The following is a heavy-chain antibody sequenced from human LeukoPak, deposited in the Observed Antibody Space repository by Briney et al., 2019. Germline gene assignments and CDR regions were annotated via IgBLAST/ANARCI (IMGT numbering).Heavy chain of an antibody. J-gene: IGHJ2*01. CDR3: ATNQGYSGYGSYWYFDL. Sequence: SQTLSLTCTVSGGSISSGDYYWSWIRQPPGKGLEWIGYIYYSGSTYYNPSLKSRVTISVDTSKNQSSLKLSSVTAADTAVYYCATNQGYSGYGSYWYFDLWGRGTLVTVSS. CDR1: GGSISSGDYY. D-gene: IGHD5-12*01. CDR2: IYYSGST. V-gene: IGHV4-30-4*01.